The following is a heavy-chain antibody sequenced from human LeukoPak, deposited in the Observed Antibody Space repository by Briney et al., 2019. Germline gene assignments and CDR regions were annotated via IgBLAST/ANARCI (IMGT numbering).Heavy chain of an antibody. J-gene: IGHJ4*02. Sequence: SETLSLTCAVSGGSISSSNWWSWVRQPPGKGLEWIGEIYHSGSTNYNPSLKRRVTVTVDTAKNQFSLRLSSVTASDTAVYYCARQDYYDNARVDYWGQGTLVTVSS. CDR3: ARQDYYDNARVDY. V-gene: IGHV4-4*02. CDR1: GGSISSSNW. D-gene: IGHD3-22*01. CDR2: IYHSGST.